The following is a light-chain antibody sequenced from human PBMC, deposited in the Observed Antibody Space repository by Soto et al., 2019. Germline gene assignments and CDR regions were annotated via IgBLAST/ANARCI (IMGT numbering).Light chain of an antibody. CDR3: QQYTSSPIT. V-gene: IGKV3-20*01. CDR2: GAS. J-gene: IGKJ4*01. Sequence: EIVLTQSPGTVSLSPGERATLSCRASQSVSRRYLAWYQQKPGQAPRLLIYGASSRATGIPDRFSGSGSGTDFTLTISRLEPEDFAVYYCQQYTSSPITFGGGTKVGIK. CDR1: QSVSRRY.